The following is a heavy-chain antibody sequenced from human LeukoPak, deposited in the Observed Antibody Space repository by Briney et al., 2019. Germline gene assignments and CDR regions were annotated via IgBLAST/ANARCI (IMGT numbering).Heavy chain of an antibody. CDR1: GGTFSSYA. J-gene: IGHJ4*02. Sequence: SVKVSCKASGGTFSSYAISWVRQAPGQGLEWMGGIIPIFGTANYAQKFQGGVTITADESTSTAYMELSSLRSEDTAVYYCARVPGYSGYDYWYYFDYWGQGTLVTVSS. V-gene: IGHV1-69*13. CDR2: IIPIFGTA. CDR3: ARVPGYSGYDYWYYFDY. D-gene: IGHD5-12*01.